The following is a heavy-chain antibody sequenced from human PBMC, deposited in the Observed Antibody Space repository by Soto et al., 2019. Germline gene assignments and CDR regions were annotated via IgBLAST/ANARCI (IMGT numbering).Heavy chain of an antibody. Sequence: QVQLQESGPGLVKPSETLSLTCTVSGGSISSYYWSWIRQPPGKGLEWSGYIYYSGSTNYNPSLKSRVTTSIDTSKNQFSLKLSSVTAADTAVYYCARQTYGGNSDAFDIWGQGTMVTVSS. CDR1: GGSISSYY. CDR3: ARQTYGGNSDAFDI. V-gene: IGHV4-59*08. J-gene: IGHJ3*02. CDR2: IYYSGST. D-gene: IGHD4-17*01.